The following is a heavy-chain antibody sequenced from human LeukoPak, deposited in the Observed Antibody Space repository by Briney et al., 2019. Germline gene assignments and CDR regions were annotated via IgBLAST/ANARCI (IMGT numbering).Heavy chain of an antibody. CDR2: ISSSSSYT. J-gene: IGHJ6*02. Sequence: GGSLRLSCAASGFTFSDYYMSWIRQAPGKGLEWVSYISSSSSYTNYADSVKGRFTISRDNAKNSLYLQMNSLRAEDTAVYYCARDLKVLYYGMDVWGQGTTVTVSS. V-gene: IGHV3-11*05. D-gene: IGHD2/OR15-2a*01. CDR3: ARDLKVLYYGMDV. CDR1: GFTFSDYY.